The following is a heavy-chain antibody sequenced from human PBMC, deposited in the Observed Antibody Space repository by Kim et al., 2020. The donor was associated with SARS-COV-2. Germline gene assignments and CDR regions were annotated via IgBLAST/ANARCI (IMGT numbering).Heavy chain of an antibody. CDR1: GYTFTSYA. D-gene: IGHD5-18*01. J-gene: IGHJ6*02. CDR3: ARESEGDTAMDSSYYYYYYGMAV. V-gene: IGHV1-3*01. Sequence: ASVKVSCKASGYTFTSYAMHWVRQAPGQRLEWMGWINAGNGNTKYSQKFQGRVTITRDTSASTAYMELSSLRSEDTAVYYCARESEGDTAMDSSYYYYYYGMAVWGQGTTVTVSS. CDR2: INAGNGNT.